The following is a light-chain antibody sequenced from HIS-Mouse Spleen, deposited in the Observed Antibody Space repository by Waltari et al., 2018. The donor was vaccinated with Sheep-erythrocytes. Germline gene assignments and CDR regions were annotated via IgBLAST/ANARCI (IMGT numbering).Light chain of an antibody. J-gene: IGKJ4*01. V-gene: IGKV1-39*01. Sequence: DIQMTQSPSSLSASVGDRVTITCQASQDISNYLNWYQQKPGKAPKLLIYAASSLQSGVPSRFSGSGSGTDFTLTISSLQPEDFATYYCQQSYSTPPTSGGGTKVEIK. CDR3: QQSYSTPPT. CDR2: AAS. CDR1: QDISNY.